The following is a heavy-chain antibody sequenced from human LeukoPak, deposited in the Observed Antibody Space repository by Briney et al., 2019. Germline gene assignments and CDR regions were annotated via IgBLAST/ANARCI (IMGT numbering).Heavy chain of an antibody. V-gene: IGHV3-21*01. CDR2: IDSNSKFM. CDR3: ARQNYDGLDY. D-gene: IGHD1-7*01. J-gene: IGHJ4*02. Sequence: GGSLRLSCAASGFTFGLYSMTWVRQAPGKGLEWVSLIDSNSKFMNYADSVKGRFTISRDNAKKSLYLQMDSLRAEDTAVYYCARQNYDGLDYWGQGTLVTVSS. CDR1: GFTFGLYS.